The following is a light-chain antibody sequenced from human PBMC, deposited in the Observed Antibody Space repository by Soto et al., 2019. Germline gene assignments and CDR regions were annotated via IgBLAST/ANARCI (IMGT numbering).Light chain of an antibody. V-gene: IGKV1-5*01. J-gene: IGKJ2*01. Sequence: DIQMTQSPSTLSASVGDRVTITCRASQSISSWLAWYQQKPGKAPKLLIYDASSLESGVPSRFSGSGSGTEVTLTINSLQPDDFANYYCQQYNSYSTFGQGTKLEIK. CDR3: QQYNSYST. CDR2: DAS. CDR1: QSISSW.